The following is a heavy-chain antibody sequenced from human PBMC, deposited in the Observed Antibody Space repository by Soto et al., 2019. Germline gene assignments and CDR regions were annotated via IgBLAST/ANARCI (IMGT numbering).Heavy chain of an antibody. Sequence: GGSLRLSCAASGFTFSSFAMSWVRQAPGKGLEWVSVIRGSGGSTYYADSVKGRFTISRDNSKNTLHLQMNSLRAEDTAVYYCAKALSGYYYYGMDVWGQGTTVTVSS. V-gene: IGHV3-23*01. CDR2: IRGSGGST. CDR1: GFTFSSFA. D-gene: IGHD3-16*02. J-gene: IGHJ6*02. CDR3: AKALSGYYYYGMDV.